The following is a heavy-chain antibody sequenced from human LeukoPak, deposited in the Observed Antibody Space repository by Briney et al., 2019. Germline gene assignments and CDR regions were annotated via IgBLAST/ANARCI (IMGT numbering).Heavy chain of an antibody. Sequence: PSETLSLTCTVSGYSVSSGYYWGWIRQPPGKGLEWIGSMYHSGDTYNNPSLKSRVTISVDTSKNQLSLKLSSVTAADTAVYYCARSKAHLSTSWYGTWFDPWGQGTLVTVSS. V-gene: IGHV4-38-2*02. D-gene: IGHD2-2*01. CDR1: GYSVSSGYY. CDR2: MYHSGDT. J-gene: IGHJ5*02. CDR3: ARSKAHLSTSWYGTWFDP.